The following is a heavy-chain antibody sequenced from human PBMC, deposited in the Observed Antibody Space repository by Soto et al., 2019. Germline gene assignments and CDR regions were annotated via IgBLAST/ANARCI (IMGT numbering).Heavy chain of an antibody. Sequence: SETLSLTCAVSGASVSSGSYQWSWIRQSPGKGLEWIGFISFTGSTNSNPSLKSRVTFSVDAPKNHFSLKLTSVTAADTALYFCARLQFYDFWSGSDPLDVWGQGTTVTVSS. V-gene: IGHV4-61*01. D-gene: IGHD3-3*01. CDR1: GASVSSGSYQ. CDR3: ARLQFYDFWSGSDPLDV. CDR2: ISFTGST. J-gene: IGHJ6*02.